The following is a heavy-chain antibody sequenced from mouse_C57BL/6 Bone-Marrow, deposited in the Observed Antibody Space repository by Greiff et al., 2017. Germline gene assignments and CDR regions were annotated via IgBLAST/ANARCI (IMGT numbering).Heavy chain of an antibody. CDR2: INPGSGGT. J-gene: IGHJ3*01. CDR1: GYAFTNYL. V-gene: IGHV1-54*01. Sequence: VKLMESGAELVRPGTSVTVSCKASGYAFTNYLIEWVKQRPGPGLEWIGVINPGSGGTNYNEEFKGKATLTADTSSSTADMPLSSLTSEDSAVYFCARSKNWASWFAYWGQGTLVTVSA. D-gene: IGHD4-1*01. CDR3: ARSKNWASWFAY.